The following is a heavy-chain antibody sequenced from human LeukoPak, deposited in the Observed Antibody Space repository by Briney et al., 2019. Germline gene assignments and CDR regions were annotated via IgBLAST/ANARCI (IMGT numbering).Heavy chain of an antibody. V-gene: IGHV3-23*01. CDR2: ISGSGDNP. CDR3: TRVGYIDEGIDY. CDR1: GFTFSSYA. J-gene: IGHJ4*02. Sequence: GGSLRLSCAASGFTFSSYAMSWVRQAPGKGLEWVSAISGSGDNPYYAASVKGRFTISRDNPKNTVYLQMNSLRAEDTAIYYCTRVGYIDEGIDYWGQGTLVTVSS. D-gene: IGHD5-24*01.